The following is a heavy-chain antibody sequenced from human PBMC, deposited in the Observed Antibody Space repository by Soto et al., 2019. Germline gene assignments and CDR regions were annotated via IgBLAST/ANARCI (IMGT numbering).Heavy chain of an antibody. V-gene: IGHV3-7*01. CDR2: IKQDGSEK. J-gene: IGHJ4*02. CDR3: ARSNIEPAAILARPYYFDY. CDR1: GFTFSSYW. D-gene: IGHD2-2*02. Sequence: GGSLRLSCAASGFTFSSYWMSWVRQAPGKGLEWVANIKQDGSEKYYVDSVKGRFTISRDNAKNSLYLQMNSLRAEDAAVYYCARSNIEPAAILARPYYFDYWGQGTLVTVSS.